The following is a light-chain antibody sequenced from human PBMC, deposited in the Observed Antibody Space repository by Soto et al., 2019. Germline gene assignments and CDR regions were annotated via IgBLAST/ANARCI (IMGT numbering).Light chain of an antibody. CDR3: QQYGSSVKT. Sequence: EIVLTQSPGTLSLSPGERATLSCRASQSVSNNYLAWYQQKPGQAPSLLLFGASNRAPDIPDRFSGSGSGADFTLTISRLETEDFAVSFCQQYGSSVKTFGQGTKVEIK. J-gene: IGKJ1*01. V-gene: IGKV3-20*01. CDR1: QSVSNNY. CDR2: GAS.